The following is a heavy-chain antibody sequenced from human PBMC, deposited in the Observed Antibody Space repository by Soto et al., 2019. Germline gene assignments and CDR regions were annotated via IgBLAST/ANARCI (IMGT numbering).Heavy chain of an antibody. Sequence: AGGSLRLSCIDSGFTFDSCGMNWVRQAPGKGLEWVAGVSPHAANTYYADSVRGRFIISRDDSRKTVSLDMNSLGGEDSAVYYCATEGAKTTWNFDYWGQGTVVTVS. J-gene: IGHJ4*02. CDR3: ATEGAKTTWNFDY. V-gene: IGHV3-23*01. CDR1: GFTFDSCG. D-gene: IGHD1-1*01. CDR2: VSPHAANT.